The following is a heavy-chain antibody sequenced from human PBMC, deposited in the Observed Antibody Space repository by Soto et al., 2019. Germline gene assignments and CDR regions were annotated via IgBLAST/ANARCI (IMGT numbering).Heavy chain of an antibody. J-gene: IGHJ4*02. Sequence: QITLNESGPTVVRPTETLTLTCRFSGFSLTTSGVGVGWIRQSPGKAPELLALLYWDDDKRYSASLKSRLTITKATSKNQVVLTVSDLDPTDTATYYCAHRVLRTVFGLVTTTAIYFDFCGQGTPVAVSS. CDR3: AHRVLRTVFGLVTTTAIYFDF. D-gene: IGHD3-3*01. V-gene: IGHV2-5*02. CDR1: GFSLTTSGVG. CDR2: LYWDDDK.